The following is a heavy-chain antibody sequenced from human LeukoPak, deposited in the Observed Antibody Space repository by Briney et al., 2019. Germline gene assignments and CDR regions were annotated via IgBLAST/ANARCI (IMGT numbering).Heavy chain of an antibody. Sequence: PGGSLRLSCAASGFIFSSYEMNWVRQAPGKVLEWVSYISSSGSTIYYADSVKGRFTISRDNAKNSLYLQMNSLRAEDTAVYYCARGLRRGYSYGYFDCWGQGTLVTVSS. CDR3: ARGLRRGYSYGYFDC. D-gene: IGHD5-18*01. J-gene: IGHJ4*02. V-gene: IGHV3-48*03. CDR2: ISSSGSTI. CDR1: GFIFSSYE.